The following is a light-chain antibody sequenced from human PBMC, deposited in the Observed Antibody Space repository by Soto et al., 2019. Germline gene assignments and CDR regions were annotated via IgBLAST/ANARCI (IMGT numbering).Light chain of an antibody. J-gene: IGKJ2*01. CDR2: DAS. CDR1: QSISRW. CDR3: QQYYNFYT. V-gene: IGKV1-5*01. Sequence: DIQMTQSPSTLSASVGDRVTITCRASQSISRWLAWYLQKPGKAPKLLIYDASTLESGVPSRFSGSGSGTEFTLTISSLQPDDLATYHCQQYYNFYTCGQGTKMEIK.